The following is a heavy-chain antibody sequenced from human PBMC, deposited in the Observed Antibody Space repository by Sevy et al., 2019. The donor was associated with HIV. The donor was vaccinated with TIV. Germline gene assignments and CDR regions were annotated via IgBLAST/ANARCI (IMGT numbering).Heavy chain of an antibody. CDR3: AKDCGYLTYYGMDV. Sequence: GGSLRLSCAASGFTLDDYAMHWVRQAPGKGLEWVSGISWNSGRIGYADSVKGRFTISRDNAKNSLYLQMNSLRAEDTALYYCAKDCGYLTYYGMDVWGQGTTVTVSS. V-gene: IGHV3-9*01. J-gene: IGHJ6*02. CDR1: GFTLDDYA. CDR2: ISWNSGRI. D-gene: IGHD1-1*01.